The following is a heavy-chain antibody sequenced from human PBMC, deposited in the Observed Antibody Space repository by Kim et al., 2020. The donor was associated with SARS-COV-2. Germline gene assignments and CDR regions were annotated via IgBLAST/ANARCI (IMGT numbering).Heavy chain of an antibody. V-gene: IGHV3-23*01. CDR1: GLSFSGSA. D-gene: IGHD2-15*01. Sequence: GGSLRLSCAVSGLSFSGSAMSWLRQAPGKGLEWLSAISDTGGTTYYADSVKGRFAISRDNSRDTLFLQIVRLRVEDKADYYCARDPPKRTSGRVHWGKGT. CDR2: ISDTGGTT. J-gene: IGHJ4*02. CDR3: ARDPPKRTSGRVH.